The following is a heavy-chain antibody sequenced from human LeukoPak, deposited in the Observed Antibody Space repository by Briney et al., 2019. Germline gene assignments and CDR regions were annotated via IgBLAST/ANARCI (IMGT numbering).Heavy chain of an antibody. CDR2: ISAYNGNT. CDR1: GYIFTSYG. CDR3: ARDLMVDHLGELSLYDY. D-gene: IGHD3-16*02. V-gene: IGHV1-18*01. J-gene: IGHJ4*02. Sequence: GASVKVSCKASGYIFTSYGISWVRQAPGQGLEWMGWISAYNGNTKYTQKLQGRVTMTTDTSTSTAYMELRSLRSDDTAVYYCARDLMVDHLGELSLYDYWGQGTLVTVSS.